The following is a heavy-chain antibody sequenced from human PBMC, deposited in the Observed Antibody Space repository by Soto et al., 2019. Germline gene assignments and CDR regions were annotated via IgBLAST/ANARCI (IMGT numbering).Heavy chain of an antibody. CDR3: AKSMIKSGGVIGYYHNGMDV. Sequence: QVQLVQSGAEVKEPGSSVKVSCKASGDTFSRSAITWVRQAPGHGLEWMGGIIPKFGTATYAQKLKGRVTISADEFTTTAYMELSSLRSEDTAVYYCAKSMIKSGGVIGYYHNGMDVWGQGTTVTV. J-gene: IGHJ6*02. D-gene: IGHD3-16*02. CDR2: IIPKFGTA. V-gene: IGHV1-69*01. CDR1: GDTFSRSA.